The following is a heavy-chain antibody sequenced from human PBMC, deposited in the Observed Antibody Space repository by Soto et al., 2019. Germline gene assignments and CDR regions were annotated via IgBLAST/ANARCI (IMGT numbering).Heavy chain of an antibody. V-gene: IGHV4-61*01. D-gene: IGHD3-16*01. Sequence: QVQLQESGPGLVKPSETLSLTCSVSDGSVNTGNYYWSWIRQPPGKGLEWIGHIYYIGTTNYNPSLKGRVTISVDTSKTQSSLKVTSVTAADTAVYFCAREEKQLSRYGGDFDYWGQGILVTVSS. CDR1: DGSVNTGNYY. CDR2: IYYIGTT. CDR3: AREEKQLSRYGGDFDY. J-gene: IGHJ4*02.